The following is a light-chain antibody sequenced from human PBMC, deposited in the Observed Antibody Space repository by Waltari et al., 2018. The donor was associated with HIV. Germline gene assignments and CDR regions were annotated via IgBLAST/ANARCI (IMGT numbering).Light chain of an antibody. CDR2: EVI. CDR3: CSYAGTYTYVL. J-gene: IGLJ3*02. CDR1: SSDVGGYDS. V-gene: IGLV2-11*01. Sequence: QSALTQPRSVSGSPGQSVTISCTGTSSDVGGYDSVSWYLQHPGKVPKLIIYEVIKRPSGVRDRFSGSKSGNTASLTISGLQTEDEADYFCCSYAGTYTYVLFGGGTKLTVL.